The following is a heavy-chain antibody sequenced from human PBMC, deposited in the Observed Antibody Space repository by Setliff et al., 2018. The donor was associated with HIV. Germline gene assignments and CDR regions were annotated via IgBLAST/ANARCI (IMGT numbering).Heavy chain of an antibody. V-gene: IGHV5-10-1*01. D-gene: IGHD3-16*01. J-gene: IGHJ4*02. CDR3: ARITSPYNNTWFPALF. CDR2: IDPGDSYT. Sequence: GESLKISCKASGYNFTTYWITWVRQMPRKGLEWMGRIDPGDSYTDYSPSFRGHVSISADSSISTAYLQWSSLKASDTAMYYCARITSPYNNTWFPALFWGQGTLVTVSS. CDR1: GYNFTTYW.